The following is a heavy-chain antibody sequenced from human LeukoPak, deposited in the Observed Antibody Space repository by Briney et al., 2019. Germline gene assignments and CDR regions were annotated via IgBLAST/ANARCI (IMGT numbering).Heavy chain of an antibody. Sequence: GGSLRLSCAASGFTFSSYSMNWVRQAPGKGLEWVSYISSSSSTIYYADSVKGRFTISRDNAKNSLYLQMNSLRAEDTAVYYCAREVSSSLTLYYFDSWGQGTLVTVSS. CDR2: ISSSSSTI. CDR1: GFTFSSYS. D-gene: IGHD6-13*01. CDR3: AREVSSSLTLYYFDS. J-gene: IGHJ4*02. V-gene: IGHV3-48*01.